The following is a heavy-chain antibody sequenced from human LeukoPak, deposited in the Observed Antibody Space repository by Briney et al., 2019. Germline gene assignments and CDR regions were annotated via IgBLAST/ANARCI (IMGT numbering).Heavy chain of an antibody. CDR1: GFTFSSYW. CDR3: ARYHCSGGSCYLDY. Sequence: PGGSLRLSCAASGFTFSSYWMSWVRQAPGKGLEWVANIKQDGSEKYYVDSVKGRFTISRDNAKNSLYLQMNSLRAEDTAVYYCARYHCSGGSCYLDYWGQGTLVTVSS. J-gene: IGHJ4*02. V-gene: IGHV3-7*03. D-gene: IGHD2-15*01. CDR2: IKQDGSEK.